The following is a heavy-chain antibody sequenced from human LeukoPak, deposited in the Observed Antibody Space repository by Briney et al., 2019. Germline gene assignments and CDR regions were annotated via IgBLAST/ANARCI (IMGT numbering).Heavy chain of an antibody. CDR1: VGSIIGSNW. CDR2: IYQSVGT. V-gene: IGHV4-4*02. D-gene: IGHD1-26*01. CDR3: ARSPRLGRYGYGPWELPVSYFDY. Sequence: PSGTLSLTCDVSVGSIIGSNWWSWVRQPPGKGLEWIGEIYQSVGTCFNPSLKSRVTIAVDKSKNQFYLKLSSVTAAETAVYYCARSPRLGRYGYGPWELPVSYFDYWGQGTLVTVSS. J-gene: IGHJ4*02.